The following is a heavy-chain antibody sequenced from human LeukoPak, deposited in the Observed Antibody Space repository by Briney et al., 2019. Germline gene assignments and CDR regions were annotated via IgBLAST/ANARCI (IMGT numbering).Heavy chain of an antibody. J-gene: IGHJ3*01. CDR1: GFTFSSYS. CDR3: ARSKSSGYSNGGYAFDV. CDR2: ISSSSGYI. D-gene: IGHD3-22*01. V-gene: IGHV3-21*01. Sequence: GGSLRLSCAASGFTFSSYSMNWVRQAPGKGLVWVSSISSSSGYIYYADSVKGRFTISRDNARNSLYLQMTSLRAEDTAVYYCARSKSSGYSNGGYAFDVWGRGTVVTVSS.